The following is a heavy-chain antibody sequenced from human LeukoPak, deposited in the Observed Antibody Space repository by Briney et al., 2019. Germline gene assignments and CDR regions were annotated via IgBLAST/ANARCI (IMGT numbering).Heavy chain of an antibody. CDR2: ISYDGSNK. D-gene: IGHD3-10*01. CDR1: GFTFSSYA. CDR3: ARDNAVGLWFGELFRSGWFDP. Sequence: PGRSLRLSCAASGFTFSSYAMHWVRQAPGKGLEWVAVISYDGSNKYYADSVKGRFTISRDNSKNTPYLQMNSLRAEDTAVYYCARDNAVGLWFGELFRSGWFDPWGQGTLVTVSS. V-gene: IGHV3-30*04. J-gene: IGHJ5*02.